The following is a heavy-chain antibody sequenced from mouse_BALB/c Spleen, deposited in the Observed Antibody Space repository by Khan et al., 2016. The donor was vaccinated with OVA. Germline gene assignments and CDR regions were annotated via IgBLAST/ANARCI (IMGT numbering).Heavy chain of an antibody. CDR2: ISYSGST. D-gene: IGHD4-1*01. Sequence: VQLKESGPGLVKPSQSLSLTCTVTGYSITSDYAWNWIRQFPGNKLEWMGYISYSGSTTYNPSLKSRISITRDTSQDPFFLQLKSVTSEDTATFYCASELGRYYALDYWGQGTSVTVSS. J-gene: IGHJ4*01. CDR3: ASELGRYYALDY. CDR1: GYSITSDYA. V-gene: IGHV3-2*02.